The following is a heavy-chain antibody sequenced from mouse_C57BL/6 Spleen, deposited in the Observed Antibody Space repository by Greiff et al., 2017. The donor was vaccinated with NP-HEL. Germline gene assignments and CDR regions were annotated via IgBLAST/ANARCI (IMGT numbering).Heavy chain of an antibody. D-gene: IGHD1-1*01. CDR1: GYTFTSYW. Sequence: QVQLQQPGAELVMPGASVKLSCKASGYTFTSYWMHWVKQRPGQGLEWIGEIDPSDSYTNYNQKFKGKSTLTGDKSSSTAYMQLSSLTSEDSAVYDCAGCHYEGSRTGYFDVWGTGTTVTVSS. J-gene: IGHJ1*03. V-gene: IGHV1-69*01. CDR2: IDPSDSYT. CDR3: AGCHYEGSRTGYFDV.